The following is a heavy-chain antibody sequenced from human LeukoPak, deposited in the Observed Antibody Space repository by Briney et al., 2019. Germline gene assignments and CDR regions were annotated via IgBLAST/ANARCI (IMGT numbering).Heavy chain of an antibody. CDR3: AKGAYDYIEMGYFDY. J-gene: IGHJ4*02. Sequence: GGSLRLSCQAPGFTLSNSPRVWFRRAPGKGLEGVSLIFASSGSTFYADSVKGRFTISRDNSKNTLYLQMNSLRAEDTAVYYCAKGAYDYIEMGYFDYWGQGTLVTVSS. V-gene: IGHV3-23*01. CDR2: IFASSGST. D-gene: IGHD5-12*01. CDR1: GFTLSNSP.